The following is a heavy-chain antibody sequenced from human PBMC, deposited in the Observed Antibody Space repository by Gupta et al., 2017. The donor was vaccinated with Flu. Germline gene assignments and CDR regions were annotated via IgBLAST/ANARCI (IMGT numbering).Heavy chain of an antibody. Sequence: EQVVQSGAEVTKPGASVKVSCEASGYTFTNHYMHWVRQAPGQGREWMGVISPSGGSTRYKQKFQGRVTVTRDTSMGTGYRELSSLGSEDTAVYYCVTELASTGMFGNWGQGTLVTVSS. J-gene: IGHJ4*02. V-gene: IGHV1-46*01. CDR1: GYTFTNHY. CDR3: VTELASTGMFGN. D-gene: IGHD3-10*02. CDR2: ISPSGGST.